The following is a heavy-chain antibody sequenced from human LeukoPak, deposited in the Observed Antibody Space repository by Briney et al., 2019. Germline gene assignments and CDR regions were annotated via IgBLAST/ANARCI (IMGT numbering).Heavy chain of an antibody. CDR2: IYYSGST. J-gene: IGHJ4*02. V-gene: IGHV4-39*01. CDR1: GGSISSSSYY. Sequence: SETLSLTCTVSGGSISSSSYYWGWIRQPPGKGLEWIGSIYYSGSTYYNPSLKSRVTISVDTSKNQFSLKLSSVTAADTAVYYCARLHGGSYLYYLDYWGQGTLVTVSS. D-gene: IGHD1-26*01. CDR3: ARLHGGSYLYYLDY.